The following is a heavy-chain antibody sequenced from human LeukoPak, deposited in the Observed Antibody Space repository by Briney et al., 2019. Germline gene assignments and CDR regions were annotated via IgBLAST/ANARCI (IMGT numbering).Heavy chain of an antibody. CDR1: SASVSSYY. J-gene: IGHJ4*02. V-gene: IGHV4-59*02. CDR3: ARGGAGPLRD. CDR2: ISNSGSP. Sequence: SETLSLTCTVSSASVSSYYWSWVRQPPGGGLEWIGYISNSGSPSYNPSFKSRVTFSADTSKNHLSLKLNSVTPADTAVYFCARGGAGPLRDWGQGTLVTVSS. D-gene: IGHD3-16*01.